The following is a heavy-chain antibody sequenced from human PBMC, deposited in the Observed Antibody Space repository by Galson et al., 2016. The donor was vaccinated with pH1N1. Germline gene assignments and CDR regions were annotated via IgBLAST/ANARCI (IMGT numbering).Heavy chain of an antibody. D-gene: IGHD3-10*01. J-gene: IGHJ5*02. CDR1: GGSISSSNW. V-gene: IGHV4-4*02. CDR3: AREGGVYYGSGRHENWFDP. Sequence: SETLSLTCAVSGGSISSSNWWSWVRQPPGKGLEWIGEIYHSGSTSYNPSLKSRVTISVDKSKNQFPLKLSSVTAADTAVYYCAREGGVYYGSGRHENWFDPWGQGTLVAVSA. CDR2: IYHSGST.